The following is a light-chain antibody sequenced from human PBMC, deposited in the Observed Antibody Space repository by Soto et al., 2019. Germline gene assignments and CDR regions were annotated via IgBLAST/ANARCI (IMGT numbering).Light chain of an antibody. CDR3: QQYVDSAPT. CDR1: QSVSNNY. Sequence: EIVLTQSPGTLSLSPGERATLSCRASQSVSNNYLAWYQQKPGQAPRLLIYGASTRVPGIPDRFSGSGSGTDFTLNISRLEPEDFAVFYWQQYVDSAPTFGQGIKVEIK. J-gene: IGKJ1*01. V-gene: IGKV3-20*01. CDR2: GAS.